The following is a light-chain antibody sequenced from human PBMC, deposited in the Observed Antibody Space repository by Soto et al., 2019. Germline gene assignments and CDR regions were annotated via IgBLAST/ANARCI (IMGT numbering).Light chain of an antibody. J-gene: IGLJ1*01. Sequence: QSALTQPPSASGFPGQSVTISCTGTSNDDGYYDYVSWYQQHPGKAPKLVIYEVTKRPSGVPERVSASKSGNTASLTVSGLRAEDEADYFCSSYAGGNNFVFGSGTKLTVL. CDR2: EVT. V-gene: IGLV2-8*01. CDR3: SSYAGGNNFV. CDR1: SNDDGYYDY.